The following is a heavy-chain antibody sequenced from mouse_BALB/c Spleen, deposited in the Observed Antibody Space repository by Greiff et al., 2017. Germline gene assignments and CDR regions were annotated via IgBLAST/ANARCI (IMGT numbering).Heavy chain of an antibody. CDR3: ARDGYLGY. Sequence: EVHLVESGGGLVKPGGSLKLSCAASGFTFSDYYMYWVRQTPEKRLEWVATISDGGSYTYYPDSVKGRFTISRDNAKNNLYLQMSSLKSEDTAMYYCARDGYLGYWGQGTLVTVSA. J-gene: IGHJ3*01. CDR2: ISDGGSYT. V-gene: IGHV5-4*02. D-gene: IGHD2-3*01. CDR1: GFTFSDYY.